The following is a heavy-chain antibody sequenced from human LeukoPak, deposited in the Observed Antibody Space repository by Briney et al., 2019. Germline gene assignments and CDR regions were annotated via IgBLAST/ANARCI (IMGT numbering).Heavy chain of an antibody. D-gene: IGHD2-2*02. J-gene: IGHJ3*02. CDR3: AKDYCSSTSCYTDAFDI. Sequence: GGSLRLSCAASGFTFSSYGMHWVRQAPGKGLEWVAFIRYDGSNKYYADSVKGRFAISRDNSKNTLYLQMNSLRAEDTAVYYCAKDYCSSTSCYTDAFDIWGQGTMVTVSS. V-gene: IGHV3-30*02. CDR2: IRYDGSNK. CDR1: GFTFSSYG.